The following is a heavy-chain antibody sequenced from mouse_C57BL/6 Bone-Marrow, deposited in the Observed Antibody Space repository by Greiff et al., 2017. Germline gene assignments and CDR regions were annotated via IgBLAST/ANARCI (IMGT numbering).Heavy chain of an antibody. Sequence: VQLQQPGAELVRPGTSVKLSCKASGYTFTSYWMHWVKQRPGQGLEWIGVIDPSDSYTNYNQKFKGKATLTVDTSSSTAYMQLSSLTSADSAVYYCARYDYDGRGDWGQGTSVTVSS. CDR2: IDPSDSYT. CDR1: GYTFTSYW. J-gene: IGHJ4*01. D-gene: IGHD2-4*01. V-gene: IGHV1-59*01. CDR3: ARYDYDGRGD.